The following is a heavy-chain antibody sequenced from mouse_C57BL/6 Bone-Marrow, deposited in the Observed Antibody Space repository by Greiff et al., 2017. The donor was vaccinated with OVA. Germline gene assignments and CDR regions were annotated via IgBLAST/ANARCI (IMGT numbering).Heavy chain of an antibody. CDR2: ISNGGGST. CDR1: GFTFSDYY. J-gene: IGHJ3*01. V-gene: IGHV5-12*01. D-gene: IGHD2-4*01. Sequence: EVKLMESGGGLVQPGGSLKLSCAASGFTFSDYYMYWVRQTPEKRLEWVAYISNGGGSTYYPDTVKGRFTLSRDNAKNTLYLQMSRLKSEDAAMYYSARHDYDRFAYWGQGTLVTVSA. CDR3: ARHDYDRFAY.